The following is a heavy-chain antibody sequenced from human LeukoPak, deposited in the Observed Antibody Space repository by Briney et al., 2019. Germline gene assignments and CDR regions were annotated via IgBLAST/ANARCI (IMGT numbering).Heavy chain of an antibody. J-gene: IGHJ4*02. Sequence: GGSLRLSCAGSGDSFISHTMIWVRQAPGKGLEWISYIGYSGSPIYYAVSVKGRFGISRDDAKTSLYLHMNSLRAEDTAIYYCAREYDSRARFDSWGQGILVTVSS. CDR2: IGYSGSPI. V-gene: IGHV3-48*01. D-gene: IGHD4-11*01. CDR3: AREYDSRARFDS. CDR1: GDSFISHT.